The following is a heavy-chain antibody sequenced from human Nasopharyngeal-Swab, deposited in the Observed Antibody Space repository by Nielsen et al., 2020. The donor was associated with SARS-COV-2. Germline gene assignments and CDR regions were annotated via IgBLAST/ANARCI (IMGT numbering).Heavy chain of an antibody. V-gene: IGHV3-23*01. Sequence: GGSLRLSCAASGFTFSSYAMSWVRQAPGKGLEWVSAISGSGGSTYYADSVKSRFTISRDNSKNTLYLQMNSLRAEDTAVYYCAKDILPGRYDRTYDAFDIWGQGTMVTVSS. D-gene: IGHD3-22*01. CDR2: ISGSGGST. J-gene: IGHJ3*02. CDR1: GFTFSSYA. CDR3: AKDILPGRYDRTYDAFDI.